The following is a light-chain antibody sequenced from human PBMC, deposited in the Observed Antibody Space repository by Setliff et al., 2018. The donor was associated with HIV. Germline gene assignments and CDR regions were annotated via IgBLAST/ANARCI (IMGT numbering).Light chain of an antibody. CDR1: TSDVGDDNY. CDR2: EVN. Sequence: QSALTQPRSVSGSPGQSVTISCTGTTSDVGDDNYVSWYQHHPGKGPKLMIYEVNDRPSGISNRFSGSKSGNTASLTISTLQAEDDAIYYCASYATGSSVLFGGGTKVTVL. CDR3: ASYATGSSVL. V-gene: IGLV2-11*01. J-gene: IGLJ2*01.